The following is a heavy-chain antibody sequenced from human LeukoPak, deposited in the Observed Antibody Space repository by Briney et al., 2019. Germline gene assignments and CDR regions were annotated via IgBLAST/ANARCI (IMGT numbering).Heavy chain of an antibody. CDR3: ARPTHDYGDVFDY. D-gene: IGHD4-17*01. V-gene: IGHV5-51*01. Sequence: GESLKISCKGSGYGFTSYWIGWVRQMPGKGLEWMGIIYPGDSDTRYSPSFQGQVTISADKSISTAYLQWSSLKASDTAMYYCARPTHDYGDVFDYWGQGTLVTVSS. J-gene: IGHJ4*02. CDR2: IYPGDSDT. CDR1: GYGFTSYW.